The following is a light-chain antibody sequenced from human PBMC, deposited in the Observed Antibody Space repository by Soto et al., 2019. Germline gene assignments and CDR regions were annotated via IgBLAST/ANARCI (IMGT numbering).Light chain of an antibody. V-gene: IGKV1-5*03. J-gene: IGKJ2*01. CDR1: HSISTY. Sequence: DIQMTQSPSTLSASVGDRVTITCRASHSISTYSAWYQQTPVNVPKRLIYTASNLQSVGPSRFSGSGSGTEFTLTISSLQPDDVATYYCQQYNSYSPYTFGQGTNLEIK. CDR3: QQYNSYSPYT. CDR2: TAS.